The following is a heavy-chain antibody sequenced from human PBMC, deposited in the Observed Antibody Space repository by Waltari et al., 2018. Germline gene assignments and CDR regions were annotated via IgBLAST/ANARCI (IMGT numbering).Heavy chain of an antibody. CDR2: IYHSGST. D-gene: IGHD3-22*01. Sequence: QVQLQESGPGLVKPSETLSLTCAVSGYSISSGYYWGWIRQPPGKGLEWIGSIYHSGSTYDNPSLKSRVTISVDTSKNQFSLKLSSVTAADTAVYYCARVGGITMIVVVPNDAFDIWGQGTMVTVSS. CDR3: ARVGGITMIVVVPNDAFDI. V-gene: IGHV4-38-2*01. CDR1: GYSISSGYY. J-gene: IGHJ3*02.